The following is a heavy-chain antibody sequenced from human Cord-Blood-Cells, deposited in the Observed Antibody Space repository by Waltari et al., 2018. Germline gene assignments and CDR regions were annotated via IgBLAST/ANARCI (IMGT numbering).Heavy chain of an antibody. CDR1: GGSFSGYY. V-gene: IGHV4-34*01. D-gene: IGHD3-9*01. CDR2: INHSGST. Sequence: TCAVYGGSFSGYYWSWIRQPPGKGLEWIGEINHSGSTNYNPSLKSRVTISVDTSKNQFSLKLSSVTAADTAVYYCAFNSYYDILTGYYDYWGQGTLVTVSS. J-gene: IGHJ4*02. CDR3: AFNSYYDILTGYYDY.